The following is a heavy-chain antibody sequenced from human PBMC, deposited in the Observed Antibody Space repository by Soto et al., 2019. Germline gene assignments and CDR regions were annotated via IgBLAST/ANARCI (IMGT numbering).Heavy chain of an antibody. CDR2: TIPIPGTA. CDR3: ARSQGSSTSLEIYYYYYYGMDV. Sequence: QVQLVQSGAEVKKPGSSVKVSCKASGGTFGSYAISWVRQAPGQGLEWMGGTIPIPGTANYAQKFQGRVTIAADESTSTAYMELSSLRSEDTAVYYCARSQGSSTSLEIYYYYYYGMDVWGQGTTVIVSS. J-gene: IGHJ6*02. V-gene: IGHV1-69*01. D-gene: IGHD2-2*01. CDR1: GGTFGSYA.